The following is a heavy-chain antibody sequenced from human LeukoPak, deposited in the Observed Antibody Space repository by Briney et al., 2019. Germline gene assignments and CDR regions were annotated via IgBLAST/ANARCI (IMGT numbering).Heavy chain of an antibody. CDR2: INSDGSST. V-gene: IGHV3-74*01. CDR1: GFTFSSYW. Sequence: GGSLRLSCAASGFTFSSYWMHWVRHARGKGLVWVSRINSDGSSTSYADSVKGRFTISRDNAKNSLYLQMNSLRAEDTAVYYCARIGQRDYGVDFDYWGQGTLVTVSS. J-gene: IGHJ4*02. CDR3: ARIGQRDYGVDFDY. D-gene: IGHD4-17*01.